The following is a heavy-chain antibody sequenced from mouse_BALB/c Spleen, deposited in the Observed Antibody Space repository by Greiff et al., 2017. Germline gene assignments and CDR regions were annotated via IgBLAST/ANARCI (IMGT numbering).Heavy chain of an antibody. Sequence: EVQLQESGPGLVKPSQSLSLTCSVTGYSITSGYYWNWIRQFPGNKLEWMGYISYDGSNNYNPSLKNRISITRDTSKNQFFLKLNSVTTEDTATYYCARMDDRGDYWGQGTTLTVSS. J-gene: IGHJ2*01. D-gene: IGHD2-12*01. V-gene: IGHV3-6*02. CDR2: ISYDGSN. CDR3: ARMDDRGDY. CDR1: GYSITSGYY.